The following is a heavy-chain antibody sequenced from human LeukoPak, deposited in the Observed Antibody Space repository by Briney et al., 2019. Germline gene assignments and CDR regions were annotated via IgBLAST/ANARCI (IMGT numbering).Heavy chain of an antibody. Sequence: SETLSLTGAVYGGSFSRYYWSWIRQSPGKGLEWIAEINHRGDTNYNPSVKSRVTISVDTSKNQFSLKVTSLTAADTAVYFCARGPTISATGYFDYWGQGTLVTVSS. V-gene: IGHV4-34*01. CDR2: INHRGDT. CDR1: GGSFSRYY. J-gene: IGHJ4*03. D-gene: IGHD1-1*01. CDR3: ARGPTISATGYFDY.